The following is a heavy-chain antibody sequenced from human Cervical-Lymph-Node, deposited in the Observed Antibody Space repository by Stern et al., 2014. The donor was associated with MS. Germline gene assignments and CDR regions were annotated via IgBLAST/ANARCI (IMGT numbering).Heavy chain of an antibody. CDR2: ILYDGRKN. CDR1: GFTFTTYG. CDR3: AKDRKTYYYGSGSYYNSYYFDY. D-gene: IGHD3-10*01. V-gene: IGHV3-30*18. Sequence: VQLVESGGGVVQPGRSLRLSCVASGFTFTTYGMHWVRQAPGKGLECVAGILYDGRKNYYAGSVKGRFTISRDNSKNTLYLQMSSLRAEDTAVYYCAKDRKTYYYGSGSYYNSYYFDYWGQGTLVTVSS. J-gene: IGHJ4*02.